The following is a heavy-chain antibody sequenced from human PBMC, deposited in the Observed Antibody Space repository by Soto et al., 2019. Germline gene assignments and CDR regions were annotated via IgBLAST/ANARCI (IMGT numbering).Heavy chain of an antibody. Sequence: PGESLKISCAASGFTFSSYGMHWVRQAPGKGLEWVAVISYDGSNKYYADSVKGRFTISRDNSKNTLYLQMNSLRAEDTAVYYCAKPAGAGLGYSGYDQGIDYWGQGTLVTVSS. D-gene: IGHD5-12*01. V-gene: IGHV3-30*18. CDR3: AKPAGAGLGYSGYDQGIDY. J-gene: IGHJ4*02. CDR2: ISYDGSNK. CDR1: GFTFSSYG.